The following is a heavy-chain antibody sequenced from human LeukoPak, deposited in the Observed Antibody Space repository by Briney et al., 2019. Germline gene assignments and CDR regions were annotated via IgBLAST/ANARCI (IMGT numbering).Heavy chain of an antibody. CDR3: AKDYYDSSGYYSTLGNFDY. J-gene: IGHJ4*02. Sequence: PGGSLRLSCAASGFTFSSYWMSWVRQAPGKGLEWVANIKQDGSEKYYVDSVKGRFTISRDNAKNSLYLQMNSLRAEDTAVYYCAKDYYDSSGYYSTLGNFDYWGQGTLVTVSS. D-gene: IGHD3-22*01. V-gene: IGHV3-7*03. CDR1: GFTFSSYW. CDR2: IKQDGSEK.